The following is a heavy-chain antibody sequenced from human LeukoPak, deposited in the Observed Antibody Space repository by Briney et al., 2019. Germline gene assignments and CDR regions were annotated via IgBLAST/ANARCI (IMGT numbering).Heavy chain of an antibody. J-gene: IGHJ6*03. D-gene: IGHD5-12*01. V-gene: IGHV3-23*01. CDR3: AKGRLRSAPYYMDV. CDR2: ISGSGGST. Sequence: GGSLRLSCAASGFTFSSYSMNWVRQAPGKALEWVSAISGSGGSTYFADSVKGRFTISRDNSKNTLYLQMNSLRAEDTAVYYCAKGRLRSAPYYMDVWGKGTTVTVSS. CDR1: GFTFSSYS.